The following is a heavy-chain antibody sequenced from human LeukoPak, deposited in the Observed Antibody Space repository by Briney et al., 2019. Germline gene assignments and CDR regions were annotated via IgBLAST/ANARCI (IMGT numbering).Heavy chain of an antibody. J-gene: IGHJ3*02. CDR1: GFTFRNYG. CDR2: MTGDGATT. CDR3: ARTDGYNYMLYAFDI. Sequence: GGSLRLSCAAPGFTFRNYGMSWVRQAPGKGLEWVSAMTGDGATTYYADSMKGRFTISRDNSKNTLYLQINSLGAEDTAVYYCARTDGYNYMLYAFDIWGQGTMVTVSS. V-gene: IGHV3-23*01. D-gene: IGHD5-24*01.